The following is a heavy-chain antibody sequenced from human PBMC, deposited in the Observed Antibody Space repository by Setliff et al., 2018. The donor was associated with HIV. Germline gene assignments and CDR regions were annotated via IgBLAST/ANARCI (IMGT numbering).Heavy chain of an antibody. Sequence: PSETLSLTCNVSGGSISRNYYWSWIRQPPGKGLEWIGYIYSSGSTNYNPSLKSRVTISVDTSKNQFSLNLSSVTAADTAVYYCARSLGTIWGYDYWGQGTLVTVSS. CDR1: GGSISRNYY. CDR2: IYSSGST. J-gene: IGHJ4*02. V-gene: IGHV4-59*01. CDR3: ARSLGTIWGYDY. D-gene: IGHD3-9*01.